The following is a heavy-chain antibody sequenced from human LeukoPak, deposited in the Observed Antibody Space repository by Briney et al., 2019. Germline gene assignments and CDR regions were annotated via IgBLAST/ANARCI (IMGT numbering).Heavy chain of an antibody. Sequence: GGSLRLSCAASGFTFSSYTMNWVRQAPGKGLEWVSYITSSSSTIYYADSVKGRFTISRDNAKNSLYLQMNSLRAEDTAVYYCARDSHQNYYDSSGYLWGQGTLVTVSS. CDR3: ARDSHQNYYDSSGYL. D-gene: IGHD3-22*01. CDR1: GFTFSSYT. J-gene: IGHJ5*02. CDR2: ITSSSSTI. V-gene: IGHV3-48*04.